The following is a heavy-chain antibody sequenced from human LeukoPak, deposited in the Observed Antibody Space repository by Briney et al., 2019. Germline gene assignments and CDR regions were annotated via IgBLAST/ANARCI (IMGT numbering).Heavy chain of an antibody. D-gene: IGHD5-18*01. V-gene: IGHV4-34*01. CDR3: ASYTAGGGGLDY. CDR2: INHSGST. Sequence: SETLSLTCAVYGGSFSGYYWGWIRQPPGKGLEWIGEINHSGSTNYNPSLKSRVTISVDTSKNQFSLKLSSVTAADTAVYYCASYTAGGGGLDYWGQGTLVTVSS. J-gene: IGHJ4*02. CDR1: GGSFSGYY.